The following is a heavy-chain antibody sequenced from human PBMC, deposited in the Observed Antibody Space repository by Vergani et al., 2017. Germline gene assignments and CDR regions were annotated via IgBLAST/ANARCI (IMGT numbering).Heavy chain of an antibody. V-gene: IGHV4-31*03. CDR3: ARMGGYDEGDAFRIGYFDS. J-gene: IGHJ4*02. D-gene: IGHD3-22*01. CDR1: GFSLSTSGVS. Sequence: KESGPTLVTPTQTLTLTCTVSGFSLSTSGVSVAWIRQHPGKGLEWIGYIYSTGSTHHNPSLRRRINMSVDTSKNQFSLKLNSVTAADTAMYYCARMGGYDEGDAFRIGYFDSWGPGILVTVSS. CDR2: IYSTGST.